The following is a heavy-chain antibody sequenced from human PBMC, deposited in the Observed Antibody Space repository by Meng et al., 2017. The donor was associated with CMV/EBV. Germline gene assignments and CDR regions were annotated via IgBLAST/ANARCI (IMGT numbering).Heavy chain of an antibody. CDR3: ARLNWNYDAFDI. D-gene: IGHD1-7*01. CDR1: GFTFSSYS. J-gene: IGHJ3*02. Sequence: GESLKISCAASGFTFSSYSMNWVRQAPGKGLEWVSSISSSSSYIYYADSVKGRFTISRDNAKNSLYLQMNSLRAEDTAAYYCARLNWNYDAFDIWGQGTMVTVSS. V-gene: IGHV3-21*01. CDR2: ISSSSSYI.